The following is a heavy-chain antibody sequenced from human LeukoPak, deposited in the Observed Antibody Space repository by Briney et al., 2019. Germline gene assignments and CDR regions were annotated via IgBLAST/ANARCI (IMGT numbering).Heavy chain of an antibody. J-gene: IGHJ4*02. V-gene: IGHV4-59*01. CDR3: ARGSGWYYY. CDR1: GGSISSYY. CDR2: IYYSGNT. Sequence: SETLSLTCTVSGGSISSYYWSWIRKPPGKGLEWIGYIYYSGNTNYNPSLKSRVTMSVDTSKDQFSLKLSSVTAADTAVYYCARGSGWYYYWGQGTLVTVSS. D-gene: IGHD6-19*01.